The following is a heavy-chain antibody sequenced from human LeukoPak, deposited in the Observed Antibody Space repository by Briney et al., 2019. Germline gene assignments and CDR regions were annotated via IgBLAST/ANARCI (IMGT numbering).Heavy chain of an antibody. J-gene: IGHJ5*02. CDR3: ARVARYCSSTSCYTRSQRWFDP. D-gene: IGHD2-2*02. CDR2: INHSGST. V-gene: IGHV4-34*01. Sequence: SETLSLTCAVYGGSLSGYYWSWIRQPPGKGLEWIGEINHSGSTNYNPSLKSRVTISVDTSKNQFSLKLSSVTAADTAVYYCARVARYCSSTSCYTRSQRWFDPWGQGTLVTVSS. CDR1: GGSLSGYY.